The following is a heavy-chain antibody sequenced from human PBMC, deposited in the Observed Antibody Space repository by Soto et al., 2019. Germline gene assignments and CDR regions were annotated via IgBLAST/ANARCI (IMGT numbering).Heavy chain of an antibody. J-gene: IGHJ6*03. V-gene: IGHV4-28*01. CDR2: IYYSGST. Sequence: HVQLQESGPGLVKPSDTLSLTCAVSGYSISSSNWWGWIRQPPGKGLEWIGYIYYSGSTYYNPSLKSRVTMSVDTSKNQFSLKLSSVTAVDTAVYYCARKGGGHYYYYMDVWGKGTTVTVSS. CDR1: GYSISSSNW. D-gene: IGHD3-16*01. CDR3: ARKGGGHYYYYMDV.